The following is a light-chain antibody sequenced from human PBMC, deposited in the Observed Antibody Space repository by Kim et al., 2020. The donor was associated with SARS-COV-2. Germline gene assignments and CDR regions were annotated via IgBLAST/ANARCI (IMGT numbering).Light chain of an antibody. CDR2: GKN. Sequence: SSALTQDPAVSVALGQTVRITCQGDSLRRSYASWYQQKPGQAPVLVMYGKNNRPSGVPDRFSGSSSGNTTSLTITGAQAEDEADYYCNSRDSSINSYVFGTGTKVTVL. CDR1: SLRRSY. CDR3: NSRDSSINSYV. J-gene: IGLJ1*01. V-gene: IGLV3-19*01.